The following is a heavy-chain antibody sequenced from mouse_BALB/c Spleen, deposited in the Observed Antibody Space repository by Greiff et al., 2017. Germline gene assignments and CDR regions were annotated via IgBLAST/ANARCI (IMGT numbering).Heavy chain of an antibody. Sequence: QVQLKQSGAELVRPGVSVKISCKGSGYTFTDYAMHWVKQSHAKSLEWIGVISTYYGDASYNQKFKGKATMTVDKSSSTAYMELARLTSEDSAIYYCARDYGSSYYYAMDYWGQGTSVTVSS. CDR3: ARDYGSSYYYAMDY. J-gene: IGHJ4*01. CDR2: ISTYYGDA. D-gene: IGHD1-1*01. V-gene: IGHV1S137*01. CDR1: GYTFTDYA.